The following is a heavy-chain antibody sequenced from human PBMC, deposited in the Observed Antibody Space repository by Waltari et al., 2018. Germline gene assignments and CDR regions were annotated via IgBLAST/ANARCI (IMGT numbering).Heavy chain of an antibody. J-gene: IGHJ4*02. CDR1: GYTFTGYY. CDR2: INPNSGGT. Sequence: QVQLVQSGAEVKKPGASVTVSCKASGYTFTGYYMHWVRQAPGQGLERMGWINPNSGGTKYAQKFQGRVTMTRDTSISTAYMELSRLTFDDTAVYYCARYSSSSVFDYWGQGTLVTVSS. V-gene: IGHV1-2*02. D-gene: IGHD6-6*01. CDR3: ARYSSSSVFDY.